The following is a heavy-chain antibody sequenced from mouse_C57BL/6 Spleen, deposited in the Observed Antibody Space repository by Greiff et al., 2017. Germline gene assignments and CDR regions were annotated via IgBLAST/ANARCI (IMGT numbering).Heavy chain of an antibody. D-gene: IGHD4-1*01. CDR1: GYTFTSYW. CDR3: ARDYTGTDAMDD. J-gene: IGHJ4*01. Sequence: VQLQQPGAELVMPGASVKLSCKASGYTFTSYWMHWVRQRPGQGLEWIGEIDPSDSYTNYNQKFKGKSTLTVDKSSSTAYMQLSSLTSEDSAVYDCARDYTGTDAMDDWGQGTSVTVSS. CDR2: IDPSDSYT. V-gene: IGHV1-69*01.